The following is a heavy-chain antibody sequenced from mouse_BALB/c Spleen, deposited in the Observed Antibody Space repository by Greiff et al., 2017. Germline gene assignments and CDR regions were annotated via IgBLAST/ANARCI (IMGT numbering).Heavy chain of an antibody. V-gene: IGHV14-4*02. CDR3: ARRGDYGGYGNWGDY. D-gene: IGHD2-1*01. CDR2: IDPENGDT. Sequence: VQLQQSGAELVRSGASVKLSCTASGFNIKDYYMHWVKQRPEQGLEWIGWIDPENGDTEYAPKFQGKATMTADTSSNTAYLQLSSLTSEDTAVYYCARRGDYGGYGNWGDYWGQGTSVTVSS. J-gene: IGHJ4*01. CDR1: GFNIKDYY.